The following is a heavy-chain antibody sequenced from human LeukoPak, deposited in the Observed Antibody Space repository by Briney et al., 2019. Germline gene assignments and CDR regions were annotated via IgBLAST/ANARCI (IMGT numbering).Heavy chain of an antibody. CDR2: INPNSGGT. J-gene: IGHJ4*02. Sequence: ASVKVSCTASGYTFTGYYMHWVRQAPGQGLEWMGWINPNSGGTNYAQKFQGWVTMTRDTSISTAYMELSRLRSDDTAVYYCSFTYYYDSSGPLGYWGQGTLVTVSS. V-gene: IGHV1-2*04. D-gene: IGHD3-22*01. CDR1: GYTFTGYY. CDR3: SFTYYYDSSGPLGY.